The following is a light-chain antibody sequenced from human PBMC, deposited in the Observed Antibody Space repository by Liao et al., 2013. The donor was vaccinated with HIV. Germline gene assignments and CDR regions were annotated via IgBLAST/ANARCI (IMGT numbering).Light chain of an antibody. Sequence: SYELTQAPSVSVSPGQTASITCSGDKLGDEYACWYQQKPGQSPVLVIYQDFKRPSGIPERFSGSNSGNTATLTISGTQPMDEADYYCQAWDRDTAIFGGGTKLTVL. J-gene: IGLJ2*01. V-gene: IGLV3-1*01. CDR2: QDF. CDR3: QAWDRDTAI. CDR1: KLGDEY.